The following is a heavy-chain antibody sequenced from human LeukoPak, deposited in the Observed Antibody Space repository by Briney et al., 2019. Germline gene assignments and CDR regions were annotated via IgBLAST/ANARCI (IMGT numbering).Heavy chain of an antibody. Sequence: GGSLRLSCAASGFTFSDYYMSWIRQAPGKGPEWVSYISSSGSTIYYADSVKGRFTISRDKAKNSLYLQMNSLRAEDTAVYYCARGIRYPLLPPADFDYWGQGTLVTVSS. D-gene: IGHD2-2*01. CDR1: GFTFSDYY. J-gene: IGHJ4*02. V-gene: IGHV3-11*01. CDR3: ARGIRYPLLPPADFDY. CDR2: ISSSGSTI.